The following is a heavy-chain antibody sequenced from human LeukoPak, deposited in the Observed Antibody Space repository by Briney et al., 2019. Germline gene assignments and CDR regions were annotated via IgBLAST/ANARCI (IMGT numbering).Heavy chain of an antibody. CDR3: ARVYGDYVAFDI. D-gene: IGHD4-17*01. Sequence: ASVKVSCKAFGYTFTSNYMHWVRQAPGQGLEWMGWISAYNGNTNYAQKLQGRVTMTTDTSTSTAYMELRSLRSDDTAVYYCARVYGDYVAFDIWGQGTMVTVSS. CDR1: GYTFTSNY. J-gene: IGHJ3*02. V-gene: IGHV1-18*04. CDR2: ISAYNGNT.